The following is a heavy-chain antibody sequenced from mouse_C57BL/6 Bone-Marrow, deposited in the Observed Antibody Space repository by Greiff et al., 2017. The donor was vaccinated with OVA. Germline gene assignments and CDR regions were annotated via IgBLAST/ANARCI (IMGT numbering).Heavy chain of an antibody. CDR2: ISYDGSN. CDR3: ARELL. Sequence: EVQLVESGPGLVKPSQSLSLTCSVTGYSITSGYYWNWIRQFPGNKLEWMGYISYDGSNNYNPSLKNRISITRDTSKNQFFLKLNSVTTEDTATYYCARELLWGQGTLVTVSA. CDR1: GYSITSGYY. J-gene: IGHJ3*01. V-gene: IGHV3-6*01. D-gene: IGHD1-1*01.